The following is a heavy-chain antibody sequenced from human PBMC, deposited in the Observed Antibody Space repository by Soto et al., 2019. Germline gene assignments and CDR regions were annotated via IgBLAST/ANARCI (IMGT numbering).Heavy chain of an antibody. J-gene: IGHJ3*02. CDR2: IYYSGST. V-gene: IGHV4-30-4*01. Sequence: SETLSLTCTVSGGSISSGDYYWSWIRQPPGKGLEWIGYIYYSGSTYYNPSLKSRVTISVDTSKNQFSLKLSSVTAADTAVYYCARYDYVWGSYRSSDAFDIWGQGTMVTVSS. CDR1: GGSISSGDYY. CDR3: ARYDYVWGSYRSSDAFDI. D-gene: IGHD3-16*02.